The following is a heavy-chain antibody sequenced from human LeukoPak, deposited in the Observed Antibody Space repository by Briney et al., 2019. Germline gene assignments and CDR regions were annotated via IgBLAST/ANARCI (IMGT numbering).Heavy chain of an antibody. CDR1: GYTFTSYG. CDR3: AREGDTPPAITIFGVVNRNYYYGMDV. CDR2: ISAYNGNT. Sequence: ASVKVSCKASGYTFTSYGISWVRQARGQGLEWMGWISAYNGNTNYAQKLQGRVTMTTDTSTSTAYMELRSLRSDDTAVYYCAREGDTPPAITIFGVVNRNYYYGMDVWGQGTTVTVSS. J-gene: IGHJ6*02. D-gene: IGHD3-3*01. V-gene: IGHV1-18*01.